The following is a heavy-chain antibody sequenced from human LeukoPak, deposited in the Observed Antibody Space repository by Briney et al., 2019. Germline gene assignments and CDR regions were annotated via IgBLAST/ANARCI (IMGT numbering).Heavy chain of an antibody. Sequence: PGGSLRLSCAASGFTFSSYAMSWVRQAPGKGLEWVSAISGSGGSTYYAGSVKGRFTISRDNSKNTLHLQMNSLRAEDTAVYYCAKDYTSAGTRDYWGQGILVTVSS. CDR3: AKDYTSAGTRDY. D-gene: IGHD6-13*01. CDR1: GFTFSSYA. J-gene: IGHJ4*02. V-gene: IGHV3-23*01. CDR2: ISGSGGST.